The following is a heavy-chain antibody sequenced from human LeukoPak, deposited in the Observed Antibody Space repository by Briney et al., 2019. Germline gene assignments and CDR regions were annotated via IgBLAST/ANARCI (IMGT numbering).Heavy chain of an antibody. D-gene: IGHD3-16*01. CDR2: ISRTSEYI. V-gene: IGHV3-21*01. Sequence: GGSLRLSCAASGFSFSIYFMNWVRQAPGKGLEWVSSISRTSEYIHYADSVRGRFAISRDNAKNSVYLQMNSLRAGDSAVYFCAGGGDFDYWGQGILVTVSA. CDR1: GFSFSIYF. CDR3: AGGGDFDY. J-gene: IGHJ4*02.